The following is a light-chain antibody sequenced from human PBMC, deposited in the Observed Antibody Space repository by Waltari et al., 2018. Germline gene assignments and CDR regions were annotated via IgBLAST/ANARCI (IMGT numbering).Light chain of an antibody. CDR2: EDD. CDR3: QSYDSSSVV. V-gene: IGLV6-57*01. Sequence: FMLTQPHSVSGSPGKTVTISCTRSSGTFAAAYVQWYQHRPGSSPITVIYEDDKRTSGVPDLCSGSVDMSANSASLTISGLKPEDEADYFCQSYDSSSVVFGGGTKLTVL. CDR1: SGTFAAAY. J-gene: IGLJ2*01.